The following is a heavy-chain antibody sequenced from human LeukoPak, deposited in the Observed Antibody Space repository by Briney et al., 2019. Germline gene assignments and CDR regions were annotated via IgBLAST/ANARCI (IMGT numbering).Heavy chain of an antibody. Sequence: SETLSLTCTVSGGSISSYYWSWIRQPAGKGLEWIGRIYTSGSTNYNPSLKSRVTMSVDTSKNQFSLKLSSVTAADTAVYYCARDPVGYCSSTSCPRGYYYYYMDVWSLGTTVTVSS. CDR3: ARDPVGYCSSTSCPRGYYYYYMDV. V-gene: IGHV4-4*07. D-gene: IGHD2-2*01. CDR2: IYTSGST. J-gene: IGHJ6*03. CDR1: GGSISSYY.